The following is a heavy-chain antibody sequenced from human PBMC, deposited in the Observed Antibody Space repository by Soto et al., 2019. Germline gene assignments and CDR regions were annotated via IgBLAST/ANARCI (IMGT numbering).Heavy chain of an antibody. CDR3: ARDSPDCGGDCYEPASFDY. Sequence: GGSLRLSCAASGFTFSSYAMHWVRQAPGKGLEWVAVISYDGSNKYYADSVKGRFTISRDNSKNTLYLQMNSLRAEDTAVYYCARDSPDCGGDCYEPASFDYWGQGTLVTVSS. CDR1: GFTFSSYA. J-gene: IGHJ4*02. V-gene: IGHV3-30-3*01. CDR2: ISYDGSNK. D-gene: IGHD2-21*02.